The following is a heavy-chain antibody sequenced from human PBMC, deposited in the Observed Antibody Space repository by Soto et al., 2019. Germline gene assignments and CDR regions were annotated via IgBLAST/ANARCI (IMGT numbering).Heavy chain of an antibody. V-gene: IGHV3-74*01. CDR2: INSDGSST. CDR3: AREVWNYFFGNEEYFDY. J-gene: IGHJ4*02. Sequence: GGSLRLSCAASGFTFSSYWMHWVRQAPGKGLVWVSRINSDGSSTSYADSVKDRFTISRDNAKNTLYLQMNSLRAEDTAVYYCAREVWNYFFGNEEYFDYWGQGTLVTVSS. CDR1: GFTFSSYW. D-gene: IGHD1-7*01.